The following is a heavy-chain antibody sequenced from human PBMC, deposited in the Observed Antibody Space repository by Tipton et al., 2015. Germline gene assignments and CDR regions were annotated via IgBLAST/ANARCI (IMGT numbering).Heavy chain of an antibody. V-gene: IGHV4-39*01. CDR1: GGSITTGGYY. D-gene: IGHD2/OR15-2a*01. CDR3: ARRPLSGGYFAL. J-gene: IGHJ2*01. CDR2: IYYSGST. Sequence: GLVKPSETTSLTCTVSGGSITTGGYYWGWIRQPPGKGLEWIGSIYYSGSTYYNPSLKSRVTISVDTSKNQFSLNLTSVTAADTAVYYCARRPLSGGYFALWGRGTLVTVSS.